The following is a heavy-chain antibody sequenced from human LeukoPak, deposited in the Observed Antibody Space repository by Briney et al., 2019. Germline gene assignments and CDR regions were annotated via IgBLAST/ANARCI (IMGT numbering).Heavy chain of an antibody. CDR2: IIPILGIA. Sequence: GSSVKVSFKASGGTFSSYAISWVRQAPGQGLEWMGMIIPILGIANYAQKFQGRVTITADKSTSTAYVELSSLRSEDTAVYYCARGGFTYYYDSSGYFHWGQGTLVTVSS. J-gene: IGHJ4*02. D-gene: IGHD3-22*01. V-gene: IGHV1-69*04. CDR3: ARGGFTYYYDSSGYFH. CDR1: GGTFSSYA.